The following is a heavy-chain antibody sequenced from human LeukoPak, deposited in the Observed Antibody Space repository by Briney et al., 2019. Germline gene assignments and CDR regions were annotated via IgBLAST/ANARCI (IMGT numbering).Heavy chain of an antibody. CDR3: ARELLLWFGESRPGKRENWFDP. D-gene: IGHD3-10*01. CDR1: GGSFSGYY. Sequence: PSETLSLTCAVYGGSFSGYYWSWIRQPPGKGLEWIGEINHSGSTNYNPSLKSRVTISVDTSKNQFSLKLSSVTAADTAVYYCARELLLWFGESRPGKRENWFDPWGQGTLVTVSS. CDR2: INHSGST. J-gene: IGHJ5*02. V-gene: IGHV4-34*01.